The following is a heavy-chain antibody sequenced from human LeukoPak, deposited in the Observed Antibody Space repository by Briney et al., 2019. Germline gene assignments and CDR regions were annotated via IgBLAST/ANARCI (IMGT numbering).Heavy chain of an antibody. D-gene: IGHD2-2*01. V-gene: IGHV5-51*01. CDR3: ARAPGYCTSVSCTYRLDY. Sequence: GESLKISCKGSGYSFTSYWIGWVRQMPGKGLEWMGIIYPGDSDTRYSPSFQGQVTISADKSISTAYLQWSSLKASDTAMYYCARAPGYCTSVSCTYRLDYWGQGTLVTVSS. CDR2: IYPGDSDT. J-gene: IGHJ4*02. CDR1: GYSFTSYW.